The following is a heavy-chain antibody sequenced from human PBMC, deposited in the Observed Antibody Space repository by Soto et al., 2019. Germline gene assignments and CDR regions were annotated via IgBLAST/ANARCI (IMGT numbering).Heavy chain of an antibody. V-gene: IGHV3-23*01. Sequence: LRLSCAASGFTFSIYAMSWVRQAPGKGLEWVSAISGSGGSTYYADSVKGRFTISRDNSKNTLYLQMNSLRAEDTAVYYCAKLDVVVVAATFFDYWGQGTLVTVSS. J-gene: IGHJ4*02. CDR1: GFTFSIYA. D-gene: IGHD2-15*01. CDR3: AKLDVVVVAATFFDY. CDR2: ISGSGGST.